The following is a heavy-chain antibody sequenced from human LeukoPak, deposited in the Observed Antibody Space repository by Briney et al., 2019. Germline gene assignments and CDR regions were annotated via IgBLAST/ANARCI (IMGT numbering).Heavy chain of an antibody. Sequence: PGGSLTLSCAASGLTVSSNYMSWVRQAQGRGLEWVSVIYSGGSTYYTDYVKGRFTISRDNSKNTLYLQMNSLRAEDTAVYYCARVDSATKLAFDIWGQGTMVTVSS. CDR1: GLTVSSNY. CDR2: IYSGGST. D-gene: IGHD3-10*01. CDR3: ARVDSATKLAFDI. V-gene: IGHV3-53*01. J-gene: IGHJ3*02.